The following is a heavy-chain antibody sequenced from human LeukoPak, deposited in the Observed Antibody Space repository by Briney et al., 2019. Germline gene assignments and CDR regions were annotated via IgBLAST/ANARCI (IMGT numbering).Heavy chain of an antibody. D-gene: IGHD3-9*01. CDR3: ARAANWYYDILTGYPASNWFDP. V-gene: IGHV4-34*01. J-gene: IGHJ5*02. Sequence: SETLSLTCAVYVGFFSGYYWSWIRQPPGKGLEWIGEINHSGSTNYNPALKSRVTISVDKSKNQFSLKLSSVTAADTAVYYCARAANWYYDILTGYPASNWFDPWGQGTLVTVSS. CDR2: INHSGST. CDR1: VGFFSGYY.